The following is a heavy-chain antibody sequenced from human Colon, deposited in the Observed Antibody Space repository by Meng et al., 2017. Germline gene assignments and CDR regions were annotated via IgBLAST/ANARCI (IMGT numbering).Heavy chain of an antibody. V-gene: IGHV3-21*01. J-gene: IGHJ4*01. Sequence: RVVVSGGGVVKPGECLRVSCAVYKLHLRCIRVSAGRQAQGQGLVWVSSNTGDNNYIYYADSVKGRFTVSRDNAKNSLYLQMNSLRADDTAVYNCTRGWMPEWGQGTLVTVSS. D-gene: IGHD2-2*01. CDR1: KLHLRCIR. CDR3: TRGWMPE. CDR2: NTGDNNYI.